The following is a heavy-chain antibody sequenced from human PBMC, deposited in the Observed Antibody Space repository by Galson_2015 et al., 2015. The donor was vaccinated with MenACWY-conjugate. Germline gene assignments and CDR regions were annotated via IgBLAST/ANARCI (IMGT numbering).Heavy chain of an antibody. Sequence: QSGAEVKKPGESLRISCKGSGYSFSNYWIAWVRQVPGKGLEWMGIIYAGDSETRYSPSFRGQVTISADKSISTAYLEWSSLKASDTAMYYCARRTATIPSFDFWGQGTLVTVSS. J-gene: IGHJ4*02. D-gene: IGHD5-12*01. CDR1: GYSFSNYW. CDR3: ARRTATIPSFDF. CDR2: IYAGDSET. V-gene: IGHV5-51*03.